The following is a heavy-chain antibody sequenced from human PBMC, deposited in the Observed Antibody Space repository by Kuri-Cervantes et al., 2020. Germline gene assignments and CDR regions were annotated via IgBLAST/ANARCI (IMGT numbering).Heavy chain of an antibody. V-gene: IGHV3-74*01. CDR2: INSDGSST. D-gene: IGHD4-17*01. CDR1: GFAFSSYW. CDR3: AKDMPGDYVGAFDI. J-gene: IGHJ3*02. Sequence: GESLKISCAGSGFAFSSYWMHWVRQAPGKGLVWVSRINSDGSSTTYADSVKGRFTISRDNAKNSLYLQMNSLRAEDTALYYCAKDMPGDYVGAFDIWGQGTMVTVSS.